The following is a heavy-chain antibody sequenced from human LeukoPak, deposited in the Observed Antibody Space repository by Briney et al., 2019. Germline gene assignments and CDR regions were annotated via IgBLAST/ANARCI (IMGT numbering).Heavy chain of an antibody. Sequence: GASVKVSCKASGYSFNRYGISWVRQAPGQGLEWMGGIIPIFGTANYAQKFQGRVTITTDESTSTAYMELSSLRSEDTAVYYCAREGSSSNYWGQGTLVTVSS. CDR2: IIPIFGTA. D-gene: IGHD6-6*01. J-gene: IGHJ4*02. CDR1: GYSFNRYG. V-gene: IGHV1-69*05. CDR3: AREGSSSNY.